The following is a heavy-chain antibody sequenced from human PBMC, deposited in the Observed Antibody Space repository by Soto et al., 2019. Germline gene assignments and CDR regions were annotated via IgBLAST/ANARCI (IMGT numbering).Heavy chain of an antibody. D-gene: IGHD6-19*01. CDR3: AGDRFVSSVAVAVTEDLFDP. Sequence: QVQLVQSGAEVKKPGSSVKVSCKASGGTFSSYAISWVRQAPGQGLEWMGGIIPIFGTANYAQKFQGRVTITADESTSTAYTELRSLRSEDTAVYYCAGDRFVSSVAVAVTEDLFDPWGQGTLVTVSS. CDR2: IIPIFGTA. J-gene: IGHJ5*02. CDR1: GGTFSSYA. V-gene: IGHV1-69*01.